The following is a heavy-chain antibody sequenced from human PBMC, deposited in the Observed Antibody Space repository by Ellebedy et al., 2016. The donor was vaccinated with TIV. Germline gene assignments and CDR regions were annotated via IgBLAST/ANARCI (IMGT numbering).Heavy chain of an antibody. Sequence: SETLSLTCTVSGGPFKNYYWSWIRQPAGKGLEWIGRISTSGSTNYNPSLKSRVTMSVDTSKNQFSLNLRSVTAADTAVYYCARNPPTYNWVDSWGQGTLVTVSS. V-gene: IGHV4-4*07. CDR2: ISTSGST. CDR1: GGPFKNYY. J-gene: IGHJ5*01. CDR3: ARNPPTYNWVDS.